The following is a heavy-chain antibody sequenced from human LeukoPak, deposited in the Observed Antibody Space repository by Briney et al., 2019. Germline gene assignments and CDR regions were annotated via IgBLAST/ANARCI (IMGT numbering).Heavy chain of an antibody. CDR2: INPNSGGT. CDR1: GYTCTGYY. D-gene: IGHD2-15*01. J-gene: IGHJ6*02. CDR3: ARDPVVVVVAASGMDV. Sequence: ALVTVSCKASGYTCTGYYMHWVRQAPGHALEWLGWINPNSGGTNYAQKFQRRVTMTRDPSISTAYMALSRLRSDDTAVYYCARDPVVVVVAASGMDVWGQGTTVTVSS. V-gene: IGHV1-2*02.